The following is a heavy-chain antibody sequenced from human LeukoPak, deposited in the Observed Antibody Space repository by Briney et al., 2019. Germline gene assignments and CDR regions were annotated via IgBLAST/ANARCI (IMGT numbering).Heavy chain of an antibody. CDR3: ARVKAAGSGYYFDY. CDR2: ISSSSSYT. Sequence: GGSLRLSCAASGFTFSDYYMSWIRQAPGKGLEWVSYISSSSSYTNYADSVKGRFTISRDNAKNSLYLQMNSLRAEDTAVYYCARVKAAGSGYYFDYWGQGTLVTVSS. CDR1: GFTFSDYY. D-gene: IGHD6-13*01. J-gene: IGHJ4*02. V-gene: IGHV3-11*06.